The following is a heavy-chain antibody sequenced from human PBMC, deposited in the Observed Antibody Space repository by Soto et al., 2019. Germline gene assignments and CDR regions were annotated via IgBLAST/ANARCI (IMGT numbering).Heavy chain of an antibody. CDR2: INPSGGST. V-gene: IGHV1-46*03. CDR1: GYTFTRYY. J-gene: IGHJ5*02. CDR3: ARDFVEVLSAMYWFDT. D-gene: IGHD2-2*01. Sequence: ASVKVSCKAFGYTFTRYYMHWVRQAPGQGLEWMGIINPSGGSTSYAQKFQGRVTMTRDTSTSTVYMDLSGLRPEDTAVYFCARDFVEVLSAMYWFDTWGQGTLVTVSS.